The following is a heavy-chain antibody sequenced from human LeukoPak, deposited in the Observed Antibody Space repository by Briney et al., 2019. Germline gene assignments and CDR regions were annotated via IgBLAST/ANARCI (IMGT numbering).Heavy chain of an antibody. Sequence: GGSLRLSCAASGFTFSSYSMNWVRQAPGKGLEWVSSISSSSSYIYYADSVKGRFTISRDNAKNSLYLQMNSLKTEDTAVYYCTTGLNQLLYYYGMDVWGQGTTVTVSS. CDR1: GFTFSSYS. D-gene: IGHD1-26*01. CDR2: ISSSSSYI. J-gene: IGHJ6*02. CDR3: TTGLNQLLYYYGMDV. V-gene: IGHV3-21*03.